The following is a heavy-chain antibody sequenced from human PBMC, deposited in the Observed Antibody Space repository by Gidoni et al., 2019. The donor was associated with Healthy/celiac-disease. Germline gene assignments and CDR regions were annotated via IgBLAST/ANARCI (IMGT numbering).Heavy chain of an antibody. J-gene: IGHJ4*02. V-gene: IGHV3-30*18. CDR1: GFTFSSYG. Sequence: QVRLVESGGGVVQPGRSRRLSCAASGFTFSSYGMHWVRQEPGKGLEWVAVISYDGSNKYYADSVKGRFTISRDNSKNTLYLQMNSLRAEDTAVYYCAKDPYLLLALIDYVWGSYRSGYFDYWGQGTLVTVSS. CDR3: AKDPYLLLALIDYVWGSYRSGYFDY. D-gene: IGHD3-16*01. CDR2: ISYDGSNK.